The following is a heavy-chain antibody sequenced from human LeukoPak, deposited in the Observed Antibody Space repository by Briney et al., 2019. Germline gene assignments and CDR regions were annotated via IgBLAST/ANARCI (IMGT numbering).Heavy chain of an antibody. Sequence: PSETLSLTCTVSGGSISSGNYYWGWIRQPPGKGLEWLGSIYYSGSTYYNPSLKSRVTISVDTSKNQFSLNLISVTAADTAVYYCARLDCSPGSCYFDYWGQGTLVTVSS. D-gene: IGHD2-15*01. CDR2: IYYSGST. V-gene: IGHV4-39*01. CDR1: GGSISSGNYY. CDR3: ARLDCSPGSCYFDY. J-gene: IGHJ4*02.